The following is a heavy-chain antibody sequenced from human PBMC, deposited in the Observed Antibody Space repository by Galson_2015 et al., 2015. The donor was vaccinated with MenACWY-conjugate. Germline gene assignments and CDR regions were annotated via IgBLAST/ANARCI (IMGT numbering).Heavy chain of an antibody. CDR3: AKLVEQLLVYYYSGMAG. V-gene: IGHV3-23*01. D-gene: IGHD6-13*01. CDR1: GFTFSTYA. CDR2: ISDSGGSK. Sequence: SLRLSCAASGFTFSTYAMSWVRQAPGKGLEWVSAISDSGGSKYYADPVKDRFTISRNKSKNTPHLQMKRLRAGDTEVYYCAKLVEQLLVYYYSGMAGRGQRPT. J-gene: IGHJ6*02.